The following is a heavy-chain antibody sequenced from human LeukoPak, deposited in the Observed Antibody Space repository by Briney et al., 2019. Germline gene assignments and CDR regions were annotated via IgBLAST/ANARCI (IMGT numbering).Heavy chain of an antibody. CDR1: GFTFSRYG. CDR3: ARVNSGGDD. CDR2: ISSSGSTI. J-gene: IGHJ4*02. D-gene: IGHD2-15*01. V-gene: IGHV3-48*03. Sequence: GGSLRLSCAASGFTFSRYGMNWVRQAPGKGLEWVAYISSSGSTIYYADLVKGRFTISRDNAKNSLYLQMNRLRVEDTAVYYCARVNSGGDDWGQGTLVTVSS.